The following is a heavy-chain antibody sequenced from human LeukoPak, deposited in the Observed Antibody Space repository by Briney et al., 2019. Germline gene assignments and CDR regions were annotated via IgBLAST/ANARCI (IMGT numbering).Heavy chain of an antibody. V-gene: IGHV3-21*01. CDR1: GFTFSSYS. D-gene: IGHD6-6*01. CDR2: ISSSSSYI. Sequence: GGSLRLSCAASGFTFSSYSMNWVRQAPGKGLEWVSSISSSSSYIYYADSVKGRFTISRDNAKNSLYLQMNSLRAEDTAVYYCARDSGFGFEYSSSSYYYYGMDVWGQGTTVTVSS. CDR3: ARDSGFGFEYSSSSYYYYGMDV. J-gene: IGHJ6*02.